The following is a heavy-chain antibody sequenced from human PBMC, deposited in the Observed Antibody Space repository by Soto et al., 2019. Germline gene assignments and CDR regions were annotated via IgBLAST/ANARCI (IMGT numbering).Heavy chain of an antibody. V-gene: IGHV1-2*04. J-gene: IGHJ6*02. Sequence: ASVKVSCKASGYTFTGYYMHWVRQAPGQGLEWMGWINPNSGGTNYAQKFQGWVTMTRDTSISTAYMELSRLRSDDTAVYYCARGGSLWFGELSAYYYGMNVWGQGTTVTVSS. CDR2: INPNSGGT. D-gene: IGHD3-10*01. CDR3: ARGGSLWFGELSAYYYGMNV. CDR1: GYTFTGYY.